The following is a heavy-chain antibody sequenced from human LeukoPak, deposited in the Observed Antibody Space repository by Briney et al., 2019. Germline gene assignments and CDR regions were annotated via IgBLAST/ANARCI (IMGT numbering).Heavy chain of an antibody. Sequence: GGSLRLSCAASGFTFSDYCMSWIRQAPGKGLEWVSYISSSGSTIYYADSVKGRFTISRDNAKNSLYLQMNSLRAEDTAVYYCARDHSEQYYFDYWGQGTLVTVSS. D-gene: IGHD1/OR15-1a*01. J-gene: IGHJ4*02. CDR2: ISSSGSTI. CDR3: ARDHSEQYYFDY. CDR1: GFTFSDYC. V-gene: IGHV3-11*01.